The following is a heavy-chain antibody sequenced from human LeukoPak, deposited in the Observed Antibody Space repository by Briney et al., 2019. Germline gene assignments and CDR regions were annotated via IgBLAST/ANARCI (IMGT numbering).Heavy chain of an antibody. D-gene: IGHD2-2*01. J-gene: IGHJ4*02. CDR3: ARGYCSSTSCFDFDY. Sequence: ASVKVSCKASGYTFTGYYMHWVRQAPGQGREWMGWINPNSGGTNYAQKFQGRVTMTRDTSISTAYMELSRLRSDDTAVYYCARGYCSSTSCFDFDYWGQGTLVTVSS. CDR1: GYTFTGYY. V-gene: IGHV1-2*02. CDR2: INPNSGGT.